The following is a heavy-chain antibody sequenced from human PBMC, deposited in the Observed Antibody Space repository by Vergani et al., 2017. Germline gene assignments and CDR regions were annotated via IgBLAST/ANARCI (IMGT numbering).Heavy chain of an antibody. CDR1: GGSFTSYH. CDR2: IDHTGRP. D-gene: IGHD4-11*01. CDR3: ARVNTETNGHLYNDYYMDV. Sequence: QVQLQQWGGGLLKPSETLSLTCVVNGGSFTSYHWTWIRQSPGEGLEWVGDIDHTGRPDYNPSLKSRLTISVDKSRNQFSLTLNSVTATDTAIYFCARVNTETNGHLYNDYYMDVWGQGTAVTVS. V-gene: IGHV4-34*01. J-gene: IGHJ6*03.